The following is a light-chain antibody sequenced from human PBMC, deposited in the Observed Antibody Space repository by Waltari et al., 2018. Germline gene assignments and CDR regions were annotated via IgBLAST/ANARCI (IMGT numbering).Light chain of an antibody. J-gene: IGLJ3*02. CDR3: QSYDISLSAYV. CDR1: SSNIGAGFD. V-gene: IGLV1-40*01. CDR2: VNN. Sequence: QSVLTQPPSLSGAPGQRVTISCAGNSSNIGAGFDVHWYQQFPGSAPRLLLSVNNNRPSGVPYRFSASKSGTSASLAVSGLQAQDEADYYCQSYDISLSAYVFGGGTKLTVL.